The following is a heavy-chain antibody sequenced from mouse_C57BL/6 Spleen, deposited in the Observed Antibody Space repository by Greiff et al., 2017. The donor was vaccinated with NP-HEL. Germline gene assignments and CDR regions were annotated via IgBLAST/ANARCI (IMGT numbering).Heavy chain of an antibody. CDR3: ARHSPHYYGSSYWYFDV. V-gene: IGHV5-6*02. D-gene: IGHD1-1*01. CDR2: ISSGGSYT. J-gene: IGHJ1*03. Sequence: DVKLVESGGDLVKPGGSLKLSCAASGFTFSSYGMSWVRQTPDKRLEWVATISSGGSYTYYPDSVKGRFTISRDNAKNTLYLQMSSLKSEDTAMYYCARHSPHYYGSSYWYFDVWGTGTTVTVSS. CDR1: GFTFSSYG.